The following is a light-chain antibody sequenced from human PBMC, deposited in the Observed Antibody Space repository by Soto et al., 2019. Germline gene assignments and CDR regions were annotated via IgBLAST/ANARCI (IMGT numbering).Light chain of an antibody. J-gene: IGKJ2*01. V-gene: IGKV1-9*01. Sequence: IQLTQSPSSLSASVGDRVTITCRASQGISSYLAWYQQKPGKAPKFLIYAASTLQRGVPSRFSGSGSGTDVTLTISSLQPEDFATYFCLQLNSYPPTFGQGTELEIK. CDR3: LQLNSYPPT. CDR2: AAS. CDR1: QGISSY.